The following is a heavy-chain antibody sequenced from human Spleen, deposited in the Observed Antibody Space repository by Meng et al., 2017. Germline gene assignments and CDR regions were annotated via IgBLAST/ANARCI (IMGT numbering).Heavy chain of an antibody. D-gene: IGHD6-19*01. V-gene: IGHV4-38-2*02. Sequence: SETLSLTCTVSAYSISSGYYWGWIRQPPGKGLEWIGSIYHSGSTYYNPSLKSRVTISVDTSKNQFSLKLNSVSAADTAVYYCARLVIAVAGTVRFFDLWGRGTLVTVSS. CDR1: AYSISSGYY. CDR2: IYHSGST. J-gene: IGHJ2*01. CDR3: ARLVIAVAGTVRFFDL.